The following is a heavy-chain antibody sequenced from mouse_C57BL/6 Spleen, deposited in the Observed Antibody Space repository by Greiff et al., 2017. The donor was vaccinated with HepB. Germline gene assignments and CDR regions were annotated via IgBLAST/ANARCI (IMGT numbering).Heavy chain of an antibody. Sequence: VQLKESGAELARPGASVKLSCKASGYTFTSYGISWVKQRTGQGLEWIGEIYPRSGNTYYNEKFKGKATLTADKSSSTAYMELRSLTSEDSAVYFCARGRGVVALYAMDYWGQGTSVTVSS. D-gene: IGHD1-1*01. J-gene: IGHJ4*01. CDR3: ARGRGVVALYAMDY. CDR1: GYTFTSYG. CDR2: IYPRSGNT. V-gene: IGHV1-81*01.